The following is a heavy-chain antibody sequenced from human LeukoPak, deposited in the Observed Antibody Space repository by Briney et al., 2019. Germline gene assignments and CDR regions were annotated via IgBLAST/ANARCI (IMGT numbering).Heavy chain of an antibody. CDR2: INHSGST. CDR3: ARDDRPIHY. D-gene: IGHD3-9*01. Sequence: PSETLSLTCAVYGGSFSGYYWSWIRRPPGKGLEWIGEINHSGSTNYNPSLKSRVTISVDTSKNQFSLKLSSVTAADTAVYYCARDDRPIHYWGQGTLVTVSS. CDR1: GGSFSGYY. J-gene: IGHJ4*02. V-gene: IGHV4-34*01.